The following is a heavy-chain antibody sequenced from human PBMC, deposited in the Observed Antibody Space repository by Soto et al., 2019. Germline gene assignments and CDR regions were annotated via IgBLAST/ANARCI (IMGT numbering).Heavy chain of an antibody. J-gene: IGHJ4*02. Sequence: GGSLRLSCAASGFTFSSYGMHWVRQAPGKGLEWVAVISYDGSNKYYADSVKGRFTISRDNSKNTLYLQMNSLRAEDTAVYYCAYGPNFDYWGQGTLVTVSS. D-gene: IGHD3-10*01. CDR3: AYGPNFDY. CDR2: ISYDGSNK. CDR1: GFTFSSYG. V-gene: IGHV3-30*03.